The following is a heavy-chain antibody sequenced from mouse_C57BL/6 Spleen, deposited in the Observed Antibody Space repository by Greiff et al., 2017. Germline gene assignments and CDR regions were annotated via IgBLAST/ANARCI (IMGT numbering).Heavy chain of an antibody. CDR3: ARAIKDAMDY. J-gene: IGHJ4*01. Sequence: DVKLQESGPGLVKPSQSLSLTCSVTGYSITSGYYWNWIRQFPGNKLEWMGYISYDGSNNYNPSLKNRISITRDTSKNQFFLKLNSVTTEDTATYYCARAIKDAMDYWGQGTSVTVSS. CDR2: ISYDGSN. D-gene: IGHD1-2*01. V-gene: IGHV3-6*01. CDR1: GYSITSGYY.